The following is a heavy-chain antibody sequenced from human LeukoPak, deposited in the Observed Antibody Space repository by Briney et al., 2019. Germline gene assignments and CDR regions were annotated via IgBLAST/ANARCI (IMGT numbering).Heavy chain of an antibody. D-gene: IGHD3-22*01. CDR1: GGSISSYY. CDR3: ARDGGSGYYHYWYFDL. Sequence: SETLSLTCTVSGGSISSYYWSWIRQPAGKGLEWIGRIYTSGSTNYNPSLKSRVTMSVDTSKNQFSLKLSPVTAADTAVCYCARDGGSGYYHYWYFDLWGRGTLVTVSS. J-gene: IGHJ2*01. CDR2: IYTSGST. V-gene: IGHV4-4*07.